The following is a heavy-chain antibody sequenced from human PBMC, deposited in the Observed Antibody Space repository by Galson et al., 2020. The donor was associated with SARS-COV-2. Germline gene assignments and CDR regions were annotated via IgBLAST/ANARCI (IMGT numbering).Heavy chain of an antibody. Sequence: GSSLKIFGKGSGTSFTCYWIGWVRQTPGQRLEWMGIIPPGDSDTRSSPSYQGHVTTSADKSISTAYLQWSSLKASDTAMYCCAGTGSGWYEWYFDLWGRGTLVTVSS. CDR3: AGTGSGWYEWYFDL. D-gene: IGHD6-19*01. J-gene: IGHJ2*01. CDR1: GTSFTCYW. CDR2: IPPGDSDT. V-gene: IGHV5-51*01.